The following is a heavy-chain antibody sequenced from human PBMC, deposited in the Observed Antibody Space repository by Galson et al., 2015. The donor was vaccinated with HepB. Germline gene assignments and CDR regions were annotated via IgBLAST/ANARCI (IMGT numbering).Heavy chain of an antibody. CDR3: TRPDSSSYWFDP. Sequence: SLRLSCAASGFTFSGSAMHWVRQASGKGLEWVGRIRSKANCYATAYAASVKGRFTISRDDSKNTAYLQMNSLKTEDTAVYYGTRPDSSSYWFDPWGQGTLVTVSS. CDR2: IRSKANCYAT. CDR1: GFTFSGSA. J-gene: IGHJ5*02. D-gene: IGHD6-13*01. V-gene: IGHV3-73*01.